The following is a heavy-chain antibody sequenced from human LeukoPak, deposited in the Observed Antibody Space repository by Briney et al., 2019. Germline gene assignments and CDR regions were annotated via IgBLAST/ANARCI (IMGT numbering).Heavy chain of an antibody. J-gene: IGHJ4*02. D-gene: IGHD6-19*01. CDR1: GYSFTTYW. Sequence: GESLKISCKGSGYSFTTYWIAWVRQMPGKGLEWMGIIYPGDSDTRYSPSFQGQVTISADKSISTAYLQWSSLKASDTAMYYCARRVSSGWYYLDYWGQGTLATVSS. CDR2: IYPGDSDT. CDR3: ARRVSSGWYYLDY. V-gene: IGHV5-51*01.